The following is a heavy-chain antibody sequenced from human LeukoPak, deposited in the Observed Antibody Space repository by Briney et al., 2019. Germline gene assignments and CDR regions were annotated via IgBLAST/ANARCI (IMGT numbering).Heavy chain of an antibody. CDR2: ISGSGGST. CDR1: GFTFSSYA. V-gene: IGHV3-23*01. CDR3: AKDPQYYYYYYMDV. J-gene: IGHJ6*03. Sequence: GGSLRLSCAASGFTFSSYAMSWVRQAPGKGLEWVSAISGSGGSTYYADSVKGRFTISRDNSKNTLYLQMNSLRAEDTAVYYCAKDPQYYYYYYMDVWGKGTTVTVSS.